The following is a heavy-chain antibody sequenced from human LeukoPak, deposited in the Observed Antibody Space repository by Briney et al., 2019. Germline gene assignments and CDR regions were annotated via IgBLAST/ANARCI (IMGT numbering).Heavy chain of an antibody. V-gene: IGHV1-58*02. J-gene: IGHJ6*03. CDR2: IVVGSGNT. Sequence: GTSVKVSCKASGFTFTSSAMQWVRQARGQHLEWIGWIVVGSGNTNYAQKFQERVTITRDMSTSTAYMELSSLRSEDTAVYYCAAAVGIAARPGDYYYYYMDVWGKGTTVTVSS. CDR1: GFTFTSSA. CDR3: AAAVGIAARPGDYYYYYMDV. D-gene: IGHD6-6*01.